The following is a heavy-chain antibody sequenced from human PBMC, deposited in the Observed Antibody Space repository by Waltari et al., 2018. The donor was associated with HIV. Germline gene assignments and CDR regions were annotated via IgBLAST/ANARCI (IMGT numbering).Heavy chain of an antibody. CDR3: ARDFWGGYYYGMDV. V-gene: IGHV3-21*01. Sequence: TFSSYSMNWVRQAPGKGLEWVSSISSSSSYIYYADSVKGRFTISRDNAKNSLYLQMNSLRAEDTAVYYCARDFWGGYYYGMDVWGQGTTVTVSS. J-gene: IGHJ6*02. D-gene: IGHD3-16*01. CDR2: ISSSSSYI. CDR1: TFSSYS.